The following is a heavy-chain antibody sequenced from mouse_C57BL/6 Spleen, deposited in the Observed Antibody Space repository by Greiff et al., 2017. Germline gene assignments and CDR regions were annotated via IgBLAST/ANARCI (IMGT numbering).Heavy chain of an antibody. CDR2: INPNNGGT. Sequence: VQLQQSGPELVKPGASVKISCKASGYTFTDYYMNWVKQSHGKSLEWIGDINPNNGGTSYNQKFKGKATLTVDKSSSTAYMELRSLTSEDSAVYYCAPSSIYYGNYPFAYWGQGTLGTVSA. V-gene: IGHV1-26*01. CDR3: APSSIYYGNYPFAY. J-gene: IGHJ3*01. CDR1: GYTFTDYY. D-gene: IGHD2-1*01.